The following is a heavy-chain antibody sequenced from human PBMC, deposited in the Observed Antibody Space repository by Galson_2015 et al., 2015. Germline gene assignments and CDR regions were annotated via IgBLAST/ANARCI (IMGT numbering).Heavy chain of an antibody. J-gene: IGHJ4*02. V-gene: IGHV5-10-1*01. D-gene: IGHD5-12*01. CDR1: GYIFTAYW. Sequence: QSGAEVKKPGESLTISCTASGYIFTAYWITWVRQMPGKGLEWMGRIDPRDSYTNYSPSFQGHVTISADKSITTAYLQWSSLKASDIAMYYCARGGYDYNYWGQGTLVSVPS. CDR2: IDPRDSYT. CDR3: ARGGYDYNY.